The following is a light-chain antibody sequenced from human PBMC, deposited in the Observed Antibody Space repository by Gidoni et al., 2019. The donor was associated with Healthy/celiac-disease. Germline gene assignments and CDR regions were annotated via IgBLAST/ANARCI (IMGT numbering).Light chain of an antibody. V-gene: IGKV3-11*01. CDR1: QSVSSY. CDR3: QQRSNWPPT. Sequence: ELVLTQSPATLSLSPGERATLSCRASQSVSSYLAWYQQKPGQAPRLLIYDASTRATGIPARFSGSGSGTDFTLTISSLEPEDFAVYYCQQRSNWPPTFGPXTKVDIK. J-gene: IGKJ3*01. CDR2: DAS.